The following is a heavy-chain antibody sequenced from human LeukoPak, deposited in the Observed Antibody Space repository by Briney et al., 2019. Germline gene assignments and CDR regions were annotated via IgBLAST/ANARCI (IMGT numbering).Heavy chain of an antibody. CDR2: ICGSGGCT. V-gene: IGHV3-23*01. D-gene: IGHD6-19*01. J-gene: IGHJ4*02. CDR1: GFTFSTYA. Sequence: GGSLRLSCAASGFTFSTYAMSWVRQAPGKGLEGVSPICGSGGCTYYADSVKGRFTISRDNSKNTLYLQMNSLRAEDTAVYYCAKGLSYSSGWYYFDYWGQGTLVTVSS. CDR3: AKGLSYSSGWYYFDY.